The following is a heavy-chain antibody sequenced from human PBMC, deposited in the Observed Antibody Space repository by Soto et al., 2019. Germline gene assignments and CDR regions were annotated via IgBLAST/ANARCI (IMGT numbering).Heavy chain of an antibody. CDR1: GDSVSSPYY. Sequence: QVQLQESGPGLVKPSGTLSLTCAVSGDSVSSPYYWCWVRQPPGKGLEWIGEVFHTGTTSYNPSLRDRDTISMDKSINQFSLHLSSVTAADTAVYYCARSAGWYAIHAWGPGTLV. J-gene: IGHJ5*02. D-gene: IGHD6-19*01. CDR2: VFHTGTT. CDR3: ARSAGWYAIHA. V-gene: IGHV4-4*02.